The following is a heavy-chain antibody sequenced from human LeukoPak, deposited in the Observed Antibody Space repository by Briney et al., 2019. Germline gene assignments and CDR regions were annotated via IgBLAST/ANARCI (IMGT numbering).Heavy chain of an antibody. J-gene: IGHJ4*02. V-gene: IGHV1-18*01. D-gene: IGHD3-16*02. Sequence: ASVKVSCKASGYTFTSYGISWVRQAPGQGLEWMGWVSAYNGNTNYAQKLQGRVTMTTDTSTSTAYMELRSLRSDDTAVYYCARGERGHVWGSYRYFSHFDYWGQGTLVTVSS. CDR2: VSAYNGNT. CDR3: ARGERGHVWGSYRYFSHFDY. CDR1: GYTFTSYG.